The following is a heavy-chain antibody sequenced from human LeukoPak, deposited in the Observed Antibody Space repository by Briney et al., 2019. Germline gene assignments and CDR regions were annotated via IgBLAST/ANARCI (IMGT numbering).Heavy chain of an antibody. Sequence: SETLSLTCTVSGGSISSYYWSWIRQPPGKGLEWIGYVHYTGNTNYNPSLKSRLTISVDTSKNQFSLKLSSVTAADTAVYYCARGRWLQFSDWGPGTLVTVSS. J-gene: IGHJ4*02. D-gene: IGHD5-24*01. V-gene: IGHV4-59*01. CDR3: ARGRWLQFSD. CDR1: GGSISSYY. CDR2: VHYTGNT.